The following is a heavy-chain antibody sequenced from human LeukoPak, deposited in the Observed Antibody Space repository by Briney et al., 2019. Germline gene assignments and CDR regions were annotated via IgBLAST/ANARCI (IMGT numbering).Heavy chain of an antibody. J-gene: IGHJ4*02. CDR2: IYYGGST. CDR1: GGSISSGDYY. Sequence: SETLSLTCTVSGGSISSGDYYWSWIRQPPGKGLEWIGYIYYGGSTYYNPSLKSRVTISVDTSKNQFSLKLSSVTAADTAVYYCARENGGGYYVDYWGQGTLVTVSS. CDR3: ARENGGGYYVDY. D-gene: IGHD3-3*01. V-gene: IGHV4-30-4*01.